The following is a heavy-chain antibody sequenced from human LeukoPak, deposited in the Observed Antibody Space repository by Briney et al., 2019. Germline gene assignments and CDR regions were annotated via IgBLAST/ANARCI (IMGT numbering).Heavy chain of an antibody. V-gene: IGHV1-69*11. CDR3: AGESFSRRAGITMVRGVITY. CDR2: IIPILDTT. Sequence: ASVKVSWKASGGTFSSYAINWVRQAPGQGLEWMGRIIPILDTTNYAQKFQGRVTIITDESTSTAYMELITLRSGDTAVYYCAGESFSRRAGITMVRGVITYWGQGTLVTVSS. D-gene: IGHD3-10*01. J-gene: IGHJ4*02. CDR1: GGTFSSYA.